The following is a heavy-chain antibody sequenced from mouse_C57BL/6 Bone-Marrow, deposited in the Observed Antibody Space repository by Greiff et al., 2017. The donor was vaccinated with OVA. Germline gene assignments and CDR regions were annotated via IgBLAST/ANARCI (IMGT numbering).Heavy chain of an antibody. V-gene: IGHV1-61*01. CDR1: GYTFTSYW. CDR2: IYPSDSAT. CDR3: ARLDWGFDY. Sequence: QVQLQQPGAELVRPGSSVKLSCKASGYTFTSYWMDWVKQRPGQGLEWIGNIYPSDSATHYNQKFKDKATLTVDKSSSTAYMQLSSLTSEDSAVYYCARLDWGFDYWGQGTTLTVSS. J-gene: IGHJ2*01. D-gene: IGHD4-1*01.